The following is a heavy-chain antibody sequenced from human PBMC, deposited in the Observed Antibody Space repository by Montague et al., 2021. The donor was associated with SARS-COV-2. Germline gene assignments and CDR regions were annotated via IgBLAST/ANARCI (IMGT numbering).Heavy chain of an antibody. CDR1: GFIFRNYG. CDR3: VRATLYIDV. CDR2: ISRDGNEK. J-gene: IGHJ6*03. Sequence: SLRLSCAASGFIFRNYGMSWVRQAPGKGLEWVSDISRDGNEKYYVDSVKGRFTVSRDNARNSLYLQMNSLRAEDTAVYYCVRATLYIDVWGEGTKVAVSS. V-gene: IGHV3-7*01.